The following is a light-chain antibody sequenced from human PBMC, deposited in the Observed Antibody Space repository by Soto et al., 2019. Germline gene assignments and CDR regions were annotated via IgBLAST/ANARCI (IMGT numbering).Light chain of an antibody. J-gene: IGKJ1*01. CDR3: LQDYTYPWT. Sequence: AIQMTQSPSSLSASVGDRVTITCRASQGIRDDLGWYRQRPGKAPELLIFGASTLQGDVPSRFSGSGSATDFTLTISSLQPEDFATYYCLQDYTYPWTFGQGTKVDSK. CDR2: GAS. CDR1: QGIRDD. V-gene: IGKV1-6*02.